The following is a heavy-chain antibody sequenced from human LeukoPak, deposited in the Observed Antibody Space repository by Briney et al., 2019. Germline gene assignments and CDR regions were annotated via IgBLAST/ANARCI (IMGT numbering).Heavy chain of an antibody. Sequence: ASVKVSCKASGYTFTSYYMHWVRQAPGQGLEWMGIINPSGGSTSYAQKFQGRVTMTEDTSTDTAYMELSSLRSEDTAVYYCATGLGIAAAGTDYWGQGTLVTVSS. CDR1: GYTFTSYY. J-gene: IGHJ4*02. CDR3: ATGLGIAAAGTDY. CDR2: INPSGGST. D-gene: IGHD6-13*01. V-gene: IGHV1-46*01.